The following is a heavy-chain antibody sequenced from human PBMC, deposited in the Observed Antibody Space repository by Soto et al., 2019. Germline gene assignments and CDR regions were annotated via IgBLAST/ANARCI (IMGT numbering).Heavy chain of an antibody. CDR3: ARSIVVVTTLDY. D-gene: IGHD2-21*02. CDR2: INAGNGNT. J-gene: IGHJ4*02. CDR1: GYTFTSYA. Sequence: ASLKVSCKASGYTFTSYAMHWVRQAPGQRLEWMGWINAGNGNTKYSQKFQGRVTITRDTSASTAYMELSSLRSEDTAVYYCARSIVVVTTLDYWGQGTLVTVSS. V-gene: IGHV1-3*01.